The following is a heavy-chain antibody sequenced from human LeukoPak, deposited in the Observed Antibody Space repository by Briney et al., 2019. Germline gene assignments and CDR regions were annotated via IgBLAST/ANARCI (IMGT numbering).Heavy chain of an antibody. V-gene: IGHV1-2*02. CDR3: ARGCQYQLLIFLYYYMDV. Sequence: ASVKVSCKASGYIFTAYYMHWVRQAPGQGLEWMGWINPNSGGTNYAQKFQGRVTMTRDTSISTAYMELSRLRSDDTAVYYCARGCQYQLLIFLYYYMDVWGKGTTVTISS. CDR2: INPNSGGT. J-gene: IGHJ6*03. CDR1: GYIFTAYY. D-gene: IGHD2-2*01.